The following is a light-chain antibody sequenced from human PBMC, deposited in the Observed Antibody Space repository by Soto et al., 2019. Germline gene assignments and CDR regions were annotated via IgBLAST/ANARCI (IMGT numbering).Light chain of an antibody. CDR2: EID. J-gene: IGLJ2*01. CDR1: NNDVGGHMY. Sequence: QLVLTQPASVSGSPGQSITISCTGTNNDVGGHMYVSWYQHQAGKVPKLIIYEIDNRPSGVSDRFSGSKSGNTASLTISGLQAEDEAAYYCSAYRRGIIVFGGGTKLTVL. CDR3: SAYRRGIIV. V-gene: IGLV2-14*01.